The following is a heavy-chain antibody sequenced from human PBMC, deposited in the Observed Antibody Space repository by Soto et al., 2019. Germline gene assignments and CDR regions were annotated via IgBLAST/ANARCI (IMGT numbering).Heavy chain of an antibody. V-gene: IGHV3-15*07. Sequence: EVQLVESGGGLVKPGGSLRLSCAASGFTFSNAWVNWVRQAPGKGLEWVGRIKSKIDGGTTDYAAPVKGRFTISRGDSKNTLYLQMDSLRTEDTAVYYCTQRGRTSNYVDWGQGTLVTVSS. CDR2: IKSKIDGGTT. CDR1: GFTFSNAW. CDR3: TQRGRTSNYVD. J-gene: IGHJ4*02. D-gene: IGHD4-4*01.